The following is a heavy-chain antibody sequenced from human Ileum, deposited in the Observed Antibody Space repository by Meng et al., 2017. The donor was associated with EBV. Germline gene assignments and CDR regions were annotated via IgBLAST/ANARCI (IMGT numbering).Heavy chain of an antibody. D-gene: IGHD6-19*01. CDR3: ARVGQWLPVDY. Sequence: QVQRQESGPRLVKASGTLSLTCAVSGGSISSSNWWSWVRQPPGKGLEWIGEIYHSGSTNYNPSLKSRVTMSVDKSKNQFSLNLSSVTAADTAVYYCARVGQWLPVDYWGQGTLVTVSS. V-gene: IGHV4-4*02. J-gene: IGHJ4*02. CDR1: GGSISSSNW. CDR2: IYHSGST.